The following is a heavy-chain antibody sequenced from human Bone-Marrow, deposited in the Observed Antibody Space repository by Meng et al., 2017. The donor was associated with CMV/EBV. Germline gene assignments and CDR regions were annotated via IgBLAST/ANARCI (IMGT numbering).Heavy chain of an antibody. CDR2: ISWDGGST. D-gene: IGHD2-2*01. Sequence: GESLKISCAASGFTFDDYTMHWVRQAPGKGLEWVSLISWDGGSTYYADSVKGRFTISRDNSKNSLYLQMNSLRTEDTALYYCAKGLQKSRGYYGMDVWGQGTTVTVSS. V-gene: IGHV3-43*01. J-gene: IGHJ6*02. CDR1: GFTFDDYT. CDR3: AKGLQKSRGYYGMDV.